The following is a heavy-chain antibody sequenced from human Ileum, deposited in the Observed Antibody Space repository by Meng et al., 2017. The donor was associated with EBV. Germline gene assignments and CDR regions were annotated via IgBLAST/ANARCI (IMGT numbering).Heavy chain of an antibody. D-gene: IGHD6-13*01. V-gene: IGHV3-11*01. Sequence: QLLLVASGGGLVDATWCLMLAGSDSGFNFITYVMSLDRHAPGKGLWWVSYNSSTGSSTYYVDSVKGRFTVSRDNANISLFLQMLSLRAEDTSVYYCVYSSSFYWGQGTLVTVSS. CDR1: GFNFITYV. CDR3: VYSSSFY. CDR2: NSSTGSST. J-gene: IGHJ4*02.